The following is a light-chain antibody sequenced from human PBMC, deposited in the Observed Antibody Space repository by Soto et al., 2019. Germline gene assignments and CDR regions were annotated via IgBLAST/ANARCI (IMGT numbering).Light chain of an antibody. CDR3: QQRTNWPVAT. CDR1: QSIGNS. Sequence: EIVLTQSPATLSLSPGERATLSCRASQSIGNSLAWYQHKPGQAPRLLIYDVSDRATGIPARFSGSGSGTDLSLVISALEPEDFAVYYCQQRTNWPVATFGGGTKV. J-gene: IGKJ4*01. V-gene: IGKV3-11*01. CDR2: DVS.